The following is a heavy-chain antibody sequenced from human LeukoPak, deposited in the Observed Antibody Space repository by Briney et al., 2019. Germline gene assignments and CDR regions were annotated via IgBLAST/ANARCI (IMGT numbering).Heavy chain of an antibody. CDR1: GYSFTSYW. V-gene: IGHV5-51*01. D-gene: IGHD5-18*01. Sequence: GESLKISCKGSGYSFTSYWIGWVRQMPGKGLEWMGIIYPGDSDTRYSPSFQGHVTISADKSISTAYLQWSSLKASDTAMYYCARLRVDTAMVIYYYYGMDVWGKGTTVTVSS. CDR2: IYPGDSDT. CDR3: ARLRVDTAMVIYYYYGMDV. J-gene: IGHJ6*04.